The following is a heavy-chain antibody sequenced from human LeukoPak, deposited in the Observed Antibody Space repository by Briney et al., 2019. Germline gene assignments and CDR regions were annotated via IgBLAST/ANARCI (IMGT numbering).Heavy chain of an antibody. CDR2: IYHSGST. D-gene: IGHD3-3*01. CDR3: ARLLGFWSGYSDY. V-gene: IGHV4-38-2*01. Sequence: PSETLSLTCAVSGYSISSGYYWGWIRPPPGKGLEWIGSIYHSGSTYYNPSLKSRVTISVDTSKNQFSLKLSSVTAADTAVYYCARLLGFWSGYSDYWGQGTLVTVSS. J-gene: IGHJ4*02. CDR1: GYSISSGYY.